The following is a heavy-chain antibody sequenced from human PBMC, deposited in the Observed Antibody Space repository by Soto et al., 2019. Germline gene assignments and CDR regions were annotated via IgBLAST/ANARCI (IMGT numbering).Heavy chain of an antibody. CDR2: ISGSGGTR. CDR3: EKLVVGTGSNRGWPSSFNY. D-gene: IGHD6-6*01. CDR1: GFTFINYA. Sequence: EVQLLESGGGLVQPGSSLRLSCAASGFTFINYAISWVRQAPAQALYWVSAISGSGGTRYYAASVKARFTISRDNSTSTLVLQMDSLGAEVAALYYCEKLVVGTGSNRGWPSSFNYCGQGTRVTVSS. V-gene: IGHV3-23*01. J-gene: IGHJ4*02.